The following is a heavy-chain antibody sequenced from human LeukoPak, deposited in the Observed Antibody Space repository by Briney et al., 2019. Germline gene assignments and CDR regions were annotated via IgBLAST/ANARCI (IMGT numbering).Heavy chain of an antibody. V-gene: IGHV4-39*01. CDR3: ARLGYCSGGSCYSDY. CDR1: GGSISSGDYY. D-gene: IGHD2-15*01. Sequence: SQTLSLTCTVSGGSISSGDYYWGWIRQPPGKGLEWIGSIYYSGSTYYNPSLKSRVTISVDTSKNQFSLKLSSVTAADTAVYYCARLGYCSGGSCYSDYWGQGTLVTVSS. CDR2: IYYSGST. J-gene: IGHJ4*02.